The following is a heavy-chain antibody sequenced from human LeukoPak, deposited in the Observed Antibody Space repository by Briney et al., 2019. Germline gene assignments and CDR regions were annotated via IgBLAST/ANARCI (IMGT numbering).Heavy chain of an antibody. CDR1: GFTFSSYA. Sequence: GGSLRLSCAASGFTFSSYAMSWVRQAPGKGLEWVSAISGSGGSTYYADSVKGRFSISRDNSKNTLYLQMNSLRAEDTAVYYCAKDHSLCSGGSCHSVDYWGQGTLVTVSS. CDR2: ISGSGGST. CDR3: AKDHSLCSGGSCHSVDY. J-gene: IGHJ4*02. D-gene: IGHD2-15*01. V-gene: IGHV3-23*01.